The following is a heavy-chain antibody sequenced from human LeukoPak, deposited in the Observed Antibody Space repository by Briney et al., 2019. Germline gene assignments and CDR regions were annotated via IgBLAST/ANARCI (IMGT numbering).Heavy chain of an antibody. CDR2: MSPYTGNA. CDR3: ARHDRGGDGLEL. J-gene: IGHJ3*01. D-gene: IGHD3-10*01. Sequence: ASVKVSCKASGYTFTNSDINWVRQATGQGLEWMGWMSPYTGNAGYAQTFQGRVTMTRQTSTSTAYMELSSLRSEDTGVYYCARHDRGGDGLELSGQGTMVTVSS. V-gene: IGHV1-8*01. CDR1: GYTFTNSD.